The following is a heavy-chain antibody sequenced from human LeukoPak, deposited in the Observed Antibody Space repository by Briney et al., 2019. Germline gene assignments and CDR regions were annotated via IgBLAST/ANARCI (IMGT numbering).Heavy chain of an antibody. CDR1: GFTFSTYS. D-gene: IGHD1-26*01. CDR2: ISSSSSYI. J-gene: IGHJ4*02. Sequence: GGSLRLSCAASGFTFSTYSMNWVRQAPGKGLEWVSSISSSSSYIYYADSVKGRFTISRDNAKNSLYLQMNSLRAEDTAVYYCARVWVGATDYWGQGTLVTVSS. V-gene: IGHV3-21*04. CDR3: ARVWVGATDY.